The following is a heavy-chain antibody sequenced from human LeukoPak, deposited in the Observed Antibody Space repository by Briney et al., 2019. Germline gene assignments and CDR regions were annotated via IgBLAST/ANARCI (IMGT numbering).Heavy chain of an antibody. J-gene: IGHJ4*02. D-gene: IGHD3-10*01. CDR2: IYSDGGT. CDR1: GFTFTNNY. V-gene: IGHV3-53*05. CDR3: AREGYYGSGSPPSLYFDY. Sequence: PGGSLRLSCAVSGFTFTNNYMSWVRQAPGKGLEYVSVIYSDGGTFYSESVKGRFTISRDNSRSTLYLQMNSLRPEDTAIYYCAREGYYGSGSPPSLYFDYWGQGTLVTVSS.